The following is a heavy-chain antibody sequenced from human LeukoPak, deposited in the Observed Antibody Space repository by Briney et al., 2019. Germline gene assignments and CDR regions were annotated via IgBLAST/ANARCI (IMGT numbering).Heavy chain of an antibody. CDR3: VAMSITMIVVAFDY. CDR1: GYTLTELS. CDR2: FDPEDGET. V-gene: IGHV1-24*01. J-gene: IGHJ4*02. Sequence: GASVKVSCKVSGYTLTELSMHWVRQAPGKGLEWMGGFDPEDGETIYAQKFQGRVTMTEDTSTDTAYMELSSLRSEDTAVYYCVAMSITMIVVAFDYWGQGTLVTVSS. D-gene: IGHD3-22*01.